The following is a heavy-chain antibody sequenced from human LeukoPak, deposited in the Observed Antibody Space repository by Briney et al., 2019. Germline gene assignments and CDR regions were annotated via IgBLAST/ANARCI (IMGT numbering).Heavy chain of an antibody. D-gene: IGHD2-15*01. CDR1: GFTFSSYA. Sequence: GSLRLSCAASGFTFSSYAMSWVRQAPGKGLEWVSAISGSGGSTYYADSVKGRFTISRDNSKNTLYLQMNSLRAEDTAVYYCAKGYCSGGSCCGDCWGQGTLVTVSS. CDR2: ISGSGGST. V-gene: IGHV3-23*01. J-gene: IGHJ4*02. CDR3: AKGYCSGGSCCGDC.